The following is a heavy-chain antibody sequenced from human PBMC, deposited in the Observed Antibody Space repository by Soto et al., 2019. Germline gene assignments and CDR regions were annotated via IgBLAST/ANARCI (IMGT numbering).Heavy chain of an antibody. D-gene: IGHD2-21*02. CDR3: ARDPAYCGGDCYTPADAFDI. J-gene: IGHJ3*02. Sequence: SVKVSCKASGGTFSSYAISWVRQAPGQGLEWMGGIIPIFGTANYAQKFQGRVTITADESTSTAYMELSSLRSEDTAVYYCARDPAYCGGDCYTPADAFDIWGQGTMVTVS. V-gene: IGHV1-69*13. CDR2: IIPIFGTA. CDR1: GGTFSSYA.